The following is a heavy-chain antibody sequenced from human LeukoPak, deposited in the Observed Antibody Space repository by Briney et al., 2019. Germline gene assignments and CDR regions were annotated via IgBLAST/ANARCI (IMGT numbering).Heavy chain of an antibody. Sequence: GGSLRLSCGASGFSFSTYAMHWVRQAPGKGLEWVAVTSFDGTNKYYADSVRGRFTVSRDNSKNTLYLQMNSLRAEDTAVYYCVRDGGVSGYDLLDYWGQGTLVTVSS. CDR3: VRDGGVSGYDLLDY. V-gene: IGHV3-30*04. J-gene: IGHJ4*02. CDR1: GFSFSTYA. D-gene: IGHD5-12*01. CDR2: TSFDGTNK.